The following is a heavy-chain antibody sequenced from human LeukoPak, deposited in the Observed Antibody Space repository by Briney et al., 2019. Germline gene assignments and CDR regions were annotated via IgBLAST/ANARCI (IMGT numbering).Heavy chain of an antibody. CDR1: GFTFSSYG. V-gene: IGHV3-30*02. CDR3: AKDGDIVVVPAATYFDY. D-gene: IGHD2-2*01. CDR2: IRYDGSNK. J-gene: IGHJ4*02. Sequence: GGSLRLSCAASGFTFSSYGMHWIRQAPGKGLEWVAFIRYDGSNKYYADSVKGRFTISRDNSKNTLYLQMNSLRAEDTAVYYCAKDGDIVVVPAATYFDYWGQGTLVTVSS.